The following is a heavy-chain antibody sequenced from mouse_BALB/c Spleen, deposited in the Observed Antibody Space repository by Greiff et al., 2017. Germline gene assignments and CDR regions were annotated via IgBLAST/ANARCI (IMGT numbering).Heavy chain of an antibody. CDR1: GFNIKDTY. Sequence: VQLQQSGAELVKPGASVKLSCTASGFNIKDTYMHWVKQRPEQGLEWIGRIDPANGNTKYDPKFQGKATITAGTSSNTAYLQLSSLTSEDTAVYYCAFTNYYAMDYWGQGTSVTVSA. CDR2: IDPANGNT. V-gene: IGHV14-3*02. J-gene: IGHJ4*01. CDR3: AFTNYYAMDY.